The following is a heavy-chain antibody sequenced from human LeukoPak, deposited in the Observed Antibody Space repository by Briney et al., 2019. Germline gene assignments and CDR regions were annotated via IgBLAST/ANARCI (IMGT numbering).Heavy chain of an antibody. V-gene: IGHV3-30*02. D-gene: IGHD3-10*01. J-gene: IGHJ4*02. Sequence: GGSLRLSCAASGSTFSSNGMYWVRQAPGKGLEWVAFIPYDGRNTYYADSVKGRFTISRDTSKNTLYLHMINLRAEDTAVYYCAKESSASYYFDYWGQGTLVTVSS. CDR1: GSTFSSNG. CDR3: AKESSASYYFDY. CDR2: IPYDGRNT.